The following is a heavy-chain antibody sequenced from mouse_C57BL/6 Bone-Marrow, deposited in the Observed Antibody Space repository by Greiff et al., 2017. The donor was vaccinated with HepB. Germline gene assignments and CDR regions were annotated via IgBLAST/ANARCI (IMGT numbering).Heavy chain of an antibody. CDR2: INYDGSST. J-gene: IGHJ2*01. V-gene: IGHV5-16*01. Sequence: EVQLMESEGGLVQPGSSMKLSCTASGFTFSDYYMAWVRQVPEKGLEWVANINYDGSSTYYLDSLKSRFIISRDNAKNILYLQMSSLKSEDTATYYCARDGYYYGSSLDYWGQGTTLTVSS. CDR3: ARDGYYYGSSLDY. CDR1: GFTFSDYY. D-gene: IGHD1-1*01.